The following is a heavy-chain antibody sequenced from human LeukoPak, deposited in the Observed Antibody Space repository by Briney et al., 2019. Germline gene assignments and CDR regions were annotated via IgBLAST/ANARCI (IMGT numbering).Heavy chain of an antibody. J-gene: IGHJ4*02. Sequence: GGSLRLSCAASGFTFSSYWMSWVRQAPGKGLEWVANIKQNGSEKYYVDSVKGRFTISRDNAKNSLYLQMNSLRAEDTAVYYCAREAMGGYFDYWGQGTLVTVSS. CDR3: AREAMGGYFDY. V-gene: IGHV3-7*01. CDR2: IKQNGSEK. D-gene: IGHD3-16*01. CDR1: GFTFSSYW.